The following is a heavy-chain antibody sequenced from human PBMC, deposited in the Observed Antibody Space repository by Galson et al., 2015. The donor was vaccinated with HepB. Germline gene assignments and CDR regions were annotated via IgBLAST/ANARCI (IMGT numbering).Heavy chain of an antibody. CDR1: GGTFSSYA. J-gene: IGHJ6*02. CDR2: IIPILGIA. V-gene: IGHV1-69*04. D-gene: IGHD3-10*01. CDR3: ASAGSGSYYYYYGMDV. Sequence: SVKVSCKAPGGTFSSYAISWVRQAPGQGLEWMGRIIPILGIANYAQKFQGRVTITADKSTSTAYMELSSLRSEDTAVYYCASAGSGSYYYYYGMDVWGQGTTVTVSS.